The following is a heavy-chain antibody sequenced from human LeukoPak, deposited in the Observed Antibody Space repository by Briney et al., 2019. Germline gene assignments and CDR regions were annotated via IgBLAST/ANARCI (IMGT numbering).Heavy chain of an antibody. V-gene: IGHV3-30*18. CDR1: GFTFSSYG. J-gene: IGHJ4*02. Sequence: GGSLRLSCAASGFTFSSYGMHWVRQAPGKGLEWVAVISYDGSNKYYADSVKGRFTISRDNSKNTLYLQMNSLRAEDTAVYYCAKDRVVITGDFDYWGQGTLVTVS. CDR2: ISYDGSNK. D-gene: IGHD3-22*01. CDR3: AKDRVVITGDFDY.